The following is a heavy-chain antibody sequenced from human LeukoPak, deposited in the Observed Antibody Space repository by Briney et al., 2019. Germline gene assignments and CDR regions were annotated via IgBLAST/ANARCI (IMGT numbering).Heavy chain of an antibody. D-gene: IGHD3-22*01. J-gene: IGHJ4*02. CDR2: IYYSGST. Sequence: PSETLSLTCTVSGGSISSSSYYWGWIRQPPGKGLEWIGSIYYSGSTYYNPSLKSRVTISVDTSKNQFSLKLSSVTAADTAVYYCARHSAYYYDSSGFDYWGQGTLATVSS. CDR1: GGSISSSSYY. CDR3: ARHSAYYYDSSGFDY. V-gene: IGHV4-39*01.